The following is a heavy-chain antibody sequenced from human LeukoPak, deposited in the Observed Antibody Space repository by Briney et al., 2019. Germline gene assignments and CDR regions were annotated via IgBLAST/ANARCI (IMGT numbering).Heavy chain of an antibody. CDR1: GYTFTSYD. CDR3: ARDHLVAGRYYYYYYMDV. V-gene: IGHV1-8*01. Sequence: ASVKVSCKASGYTFTSYDINWVRQATGQGLEWMGWMNPNSGNTGYAQKFQGRVTMTRNTSISTAYMELSSLRSEDTAVYYCARDHLVAGRYYYYYYMDVWGKGTTVTVSS. CDR2: MNPNSGNT. D-gene: IGHD6-19*01. J-gene: IGHJ6*03.